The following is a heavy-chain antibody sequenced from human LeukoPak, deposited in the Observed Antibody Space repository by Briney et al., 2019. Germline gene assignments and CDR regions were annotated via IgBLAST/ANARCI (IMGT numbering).Heavy chain of an antibody. J-gene: IGHJ1*01. CDR3: VRSWYLYYFQH. D-gene: IGHD6-13*01. CDR1: GLTFSNYA. V-gene: IGHV3-23*01. Sequence: PGGSLRLSCAASGLTFSNYAMSWVRQAPGKGLEWVSAISGSGGSTYYADSVKGRFTISRDNSKNTLYLQMNSLRAEDTAVYYCVRSWYLYYFQHWGQGTLVTVSS. CDR2: ISGSGGST.